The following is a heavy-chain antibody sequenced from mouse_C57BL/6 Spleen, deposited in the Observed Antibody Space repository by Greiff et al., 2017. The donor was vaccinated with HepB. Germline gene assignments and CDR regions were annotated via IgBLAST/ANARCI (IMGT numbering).Heavy chain of an antibody. CDR1: GFTFSDYG. D-gene: IGHD2-13*01. CDR3: ARDDYCYWYFDV. CDR2: ISSGSSTI. Sequence: DVQLQESGGGLVKPGGSLKLSCAASGFTFSDYGMHWVRQAPEKGLEWVAYISSGSSTIYYADTVKGRSTISRDNDKNTLFLQMTSLRSEDTAMYYCARDDYCYWYFDVWGTGTTVTVSS. J-gene: IGHJ1*03. V-gene: IGHV5-17*01.